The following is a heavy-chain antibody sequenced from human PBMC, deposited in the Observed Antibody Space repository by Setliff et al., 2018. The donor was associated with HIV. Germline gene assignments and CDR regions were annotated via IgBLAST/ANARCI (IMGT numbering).Heavy chain of an antibody. D-gene: IGHD2-8*01. CDR1: GGSIRSYY. J-gene: IGHJ4*02. Sequence: PSETLSLTCTVSGGSIRSYYWSWIRQPAGKGLEWIGRIYGSGSTNYNPSLESRVTMSVDTSKNQVSLKLNSVTAADTAVYYCARGVYPREFYFDYWGQGSLVTVSS. V-gene: IGHV4-4*07. CDR3: ARGVYPREFYFDY. CDR2: IYGSGST.